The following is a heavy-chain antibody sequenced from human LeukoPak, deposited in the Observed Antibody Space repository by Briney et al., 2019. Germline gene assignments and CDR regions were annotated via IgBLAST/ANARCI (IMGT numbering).Heavy chain of an antibody. CDR3: ARGNYYDSSGYCGYAFDI. D-gene: IGHD3-22*01. CDR2: ITSGSSYI. Sequence: PGGSLRLSCAASGFTFTSYSMNCVRQAPGKGLQWVSSITSGSSYIYYADSVKGRFTISRDNAKNSLYLQMNSLRAEDTAAYYCARGNYYDSSGYCGYAFDIWGRGTMVTVSS. J-gene: IGHJ3*02. V-gene: IGHV3-21*01. CDR1: GFTFTSYS.